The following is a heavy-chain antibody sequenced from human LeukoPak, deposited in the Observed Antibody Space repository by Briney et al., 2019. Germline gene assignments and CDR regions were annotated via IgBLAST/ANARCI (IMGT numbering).Heavy chain of an antibody. J-gene: IGHJ3*02. V-gene: IGHV4-34*01. CDR1: GGSFSGYY. D-gene: IGHD3-22*01. Sequence: SETLSLTCAVYGGSFSGYYWSWIRQPPGKRLEWIGEINHSGSTNYNPSLKSRVTISVDTSKNQFSLKLSSVTAADTAVYYCARVGYDSSGPDAFDIWGQGTMVTVSS. CDR3: ARVGYDSSGPDAFDI. CDR2: INHSGST.